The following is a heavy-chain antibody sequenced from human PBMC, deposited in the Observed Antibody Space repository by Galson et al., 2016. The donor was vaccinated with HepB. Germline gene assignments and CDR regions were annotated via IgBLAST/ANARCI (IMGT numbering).Heavy chain of an antibody. Sequence: SLRLSCAASGFTFSSHNLNWVRQAPGKGLEWVSYISASDGVHYADSVKGRFTMSRDNANYSVYLQMNSLRAEDTAVYYCARVGADWNYVFDSWGQGTLVTVSS. CDR2: ISASDGV. D-gene: IGHD1-7*01. V-gene: IGHV3-48*01. CDR1: GFTFSSHN. CDR3: ARVGADWNYVFDS. J-gene: IGHJ4*02.